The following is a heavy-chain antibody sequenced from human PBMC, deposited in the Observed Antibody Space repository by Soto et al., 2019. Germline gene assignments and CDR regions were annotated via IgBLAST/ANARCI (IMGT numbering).Heavy chain of an antibody. CDR2: INHSGST. CDR3: ARGRWVVVVVAATGYFDY. Sequence: SETLSLTCAVYGGSFSGYYWSWIRQPPGKGLEWIGEINHSGSTNYNPSLKSRVTISVDTSKNQFSLKLSSVTAADTAVYYCARGRWVVVVVAATGYFDYWGQGTLVTVSS. V-gene: IGHV4-34*01. CDR1: GGSFSGYY. D-gene: IGHD2-15*01. J-gene: IGHJ4*02.